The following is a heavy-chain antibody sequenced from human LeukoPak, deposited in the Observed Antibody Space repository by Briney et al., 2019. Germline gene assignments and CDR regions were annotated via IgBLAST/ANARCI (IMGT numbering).Heavy chain of an antibody. CDR2: INPSGGST. D-gene: IGHD3-10*01. V-gene: IGHV1-46*01. J-gene: IGHJ4*02. CDR3: ARARGCGSCYLYY. Sequence: GASVKVSCKSSGYTFTCYSMHLVRQAPGQGLEWMGLINPSGGSTSYAQKFQGRVTMTMDTSTSTFTMELNSLRSEDTAVYYAARARGCGSCYLYYCGRGTRATVSS. CDR1: GYTFTCYS.